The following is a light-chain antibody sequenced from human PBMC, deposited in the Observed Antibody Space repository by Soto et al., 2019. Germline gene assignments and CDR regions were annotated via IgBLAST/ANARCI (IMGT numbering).Light chain of an antibody. Sequence: DIVMTQSPDSLAVSLGERATINCKSSQSLLYSSNIKNYLAWYQQKPGQPPKLLIYWASTRESGVPDRFSGSGSGTHFALPISSLQAEDVAVYYCQQYYSTPPTFGQGTKLEIK. J-gene: IGKJ2*01. V-gene: IGKV4-1*01. CDR3: QQYYSTPPT. CDR2: WAS. CDR1: QSLLYSSNIKNY.